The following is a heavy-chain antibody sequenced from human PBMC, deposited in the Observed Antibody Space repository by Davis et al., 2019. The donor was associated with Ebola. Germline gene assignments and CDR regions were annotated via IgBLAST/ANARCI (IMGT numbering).Heavy chain of an antibody. J-gene: IGHJ3*02. Sequence: HTGGSLRLSCAASGFTFSNAWMHWVRQAPGKGLVWVSRINSDGRTTAYADSVKGRFTISRDNAKNTLYLQMNTLRAEDTAVYYCARDLGMGRRVDAFDIWGQGTMVTVSS. CDR1: GFTFSNAW. CDR2: INSDGRTT. V-gene: IGHV3-74*01. D-gene: IGHD7-27*01. CDR3: ARDLGMGRRVDAFDI.